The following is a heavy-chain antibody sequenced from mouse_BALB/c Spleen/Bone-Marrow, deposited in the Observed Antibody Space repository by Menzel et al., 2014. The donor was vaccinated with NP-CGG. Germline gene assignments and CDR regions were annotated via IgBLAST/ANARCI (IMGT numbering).Heavy chain of an antibody. CDR1: GFNIKDTY. D-gene: IGHD2-3*01. Sequence: EVQRVESGAELVKPGASVKLSCTASGFNIKDTYMHWVKQRPEKGLEWIGRIDPANGNTKYDPKFQGKATITADTSSNTACLQLSSLTSEDTAVYYCARGLLQYYYAMDYWGQGTSVTVSS. V-gene: IGHV14-3*02. CDR2: IDPANGNT. CDR3: ARGLLQYYYAMDY. J-gene: IGHJ4*01.